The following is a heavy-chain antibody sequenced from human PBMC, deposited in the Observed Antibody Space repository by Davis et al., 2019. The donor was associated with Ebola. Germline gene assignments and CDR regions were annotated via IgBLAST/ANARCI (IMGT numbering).Heavy chain of an antibody. V-gene: IGHV1-8*02. Sequence: ASVKVSCKASGYTFTNYFIHWVRQAPGQGLEWMGWMNPNSGNTGYAQKFQGRVTMTRNTPISTAYMELSSLRSDDTAVYYCARETVTTGTKAFDIWGQGTMVTVSS. CDR1: GYTFTNYF. CDR3: ARETVTTGTKAFDI. CDR2: MNPNSGNT. D-gene: IGHD1-1*01. J-gene: IGHJ3*02.